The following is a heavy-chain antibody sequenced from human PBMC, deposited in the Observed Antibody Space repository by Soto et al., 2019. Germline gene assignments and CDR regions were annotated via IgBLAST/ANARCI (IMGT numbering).Heavy chain of an antibody. CDR3: ARERYSGPSGYEEALDY. CDR2: IYYSGST. J-gene: IGHJ4*02. D-gene: IGHD5-12*01. Sequence: PSETLSLTCTVSGGSVSSGSYYWSWIRQPPGKGLEWIGYIYYSGSTNYNPSLKSRVTISVDTSKNQFSLKLSSVTAEDTAVYYCARERYSGPSGYEEALDYWGQGTLVTVSS. CDR1: GGSVSSGSYY. V-gene: IGHV4-61*01.